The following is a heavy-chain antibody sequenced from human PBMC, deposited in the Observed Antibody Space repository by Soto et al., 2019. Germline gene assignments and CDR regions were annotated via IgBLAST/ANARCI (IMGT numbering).Heavy chain of an antibody. D-gene: IGHD3-10*01. V-gene: IGHV4-38-2*01. CDR2: IYHSGST. J-gene: IGHJ4*02. CDR3: ASPSGSGSPTLDY. CDR1: CFSISGAYY. Sequence: SGTLALPCAVSCFSISGAYYWGWTGQPSGKGLEWIGSIYHSGSTYYNPSLKSRVTISLDTSKNRFSLRLSSVTAADTAVYYCASPSGSGSPTLDYWGQGALVTVSS.